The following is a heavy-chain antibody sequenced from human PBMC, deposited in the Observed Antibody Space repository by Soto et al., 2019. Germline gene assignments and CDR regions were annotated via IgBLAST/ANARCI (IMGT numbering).Heavy chain of an antibody. J-gene: IGHJ3*02. CDR3: ARDHRDYYDSSGYPTAVCGI. CDR1: GYTFTSYY. D-gene: IGHD3-22*01. Sequence: ASVKVSCKASGYTFTSYYMHWVRQAPGQGLEWMGIINPSGGSTSYAQKFQGRVTMTRDTSTSTVYMELSSLRSEDTAVYYRARDHRDYYDSSGYPTAVCGIWGQGTMVTVSS. V-gene: IGHV1-46*01. CDR2: INPSGGST.